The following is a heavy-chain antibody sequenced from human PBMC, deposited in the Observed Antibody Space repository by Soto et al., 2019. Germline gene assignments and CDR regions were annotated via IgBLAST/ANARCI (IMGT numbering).Heavy chain of an antibody. CDR2: MNPNSGNT. J-gene: IGHJ6*02. CDR1: GYTFTSYD. CDR3: ARGRGYYDFWSGYSLSDYYYGMDV. Sequence: ASVKVSCKASGYTFTSYDINWVRQATGQGLEWMGWMNPNSGNTGYAQKFQGGVTMTRNTSISTAYMELSSLRSEDTAVYYCARGRGYYDFWSGYSLSDYYYGMDVWGQGTKVTVSS. D-gene: IGHD3-3*01. V-gene: IGHV1-8*01.